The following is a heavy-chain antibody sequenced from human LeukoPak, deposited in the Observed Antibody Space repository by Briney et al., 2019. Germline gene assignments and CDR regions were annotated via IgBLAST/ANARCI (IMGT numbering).Heavy chain of an antibody. CDR1: GYTFTSYD. CDR3: AREQGSPSGDDY. J-gene: IGHJ4*02. V-gene: IGHV1-8*01. D-gene: IGHD6-25*01. Sequence: GASVKVSCKASGYTFTSYDINWVRQATGQGLEWMGWMNPNSGNTGYAQKFQGRVTMTRNTSISTAYMELSSLRSEDPAVYYCAREQGSPSGDDYWGQGTLVTVSS. CDR2: MNPNSGNT.